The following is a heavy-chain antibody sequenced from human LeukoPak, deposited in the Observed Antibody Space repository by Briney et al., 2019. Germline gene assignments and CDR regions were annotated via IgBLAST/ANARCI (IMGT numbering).Heavy chain of an antibody. J-gene: IGHJ3*02. CDR2: MNPNSGNT. Sequence: ASVKVSCKASGYTFTSYDINWVRQPTGQGLGWMEWMNPNSGNTSYAQKFQGRVTMTRNTSISTAYMELSSLRSEDTAVYYCARARITMVRGVKNAFDIWGQGTMVTVSS. CDR1: GYTFTSYD. D-gene: IGHD3-10*01. V-gene: IGHV1-8*01. CDR3: ARARITMVRGVKNAFDI.